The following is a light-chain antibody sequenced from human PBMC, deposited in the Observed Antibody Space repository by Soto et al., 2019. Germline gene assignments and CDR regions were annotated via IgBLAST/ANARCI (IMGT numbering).Light chain of an antibody. V-gene: IGLV2-14*01. Sequence: QSALTQPASVSGSPGQTITISCTGTSSDVGGWDYVSWYQHHPGKAPKVMVYEVTNRPSGVSDRFSGSKSGNTASLSISGLQAECEADYYCASFSSSNTWVFGGGTKLTVL. CDR2: EVT. CDR3: ASFSSSNTWV. J-gene: IGLJ3*02. CDR1: SSDVGGWDY.